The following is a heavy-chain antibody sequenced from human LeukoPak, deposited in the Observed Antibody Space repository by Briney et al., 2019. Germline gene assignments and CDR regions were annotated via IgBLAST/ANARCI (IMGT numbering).Heavy chain of an antibody. CDR3: ARDGETEAAAGTGNWFDP. CDR2: INQDGSEK. V-gene: IGHV3-7*03. CDR1: GLTFISYW. D-gene: IGHD6-13*01. Sequence: GGSLRLSFAAPGLTFISYWMSWFRQAPGKGLDWVANINQDGSEKYYVDSVKGRFTISRDNAKHSLYLQMNSLRAEDTAVYYCARDGETEAAAGTGNWFDPWGQGTLVTVSS. J-gene: IGHJ5*02.